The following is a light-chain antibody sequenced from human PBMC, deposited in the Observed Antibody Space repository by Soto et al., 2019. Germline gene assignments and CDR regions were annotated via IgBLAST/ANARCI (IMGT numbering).Light chain of an antibody. CDR2: EVS. V-gene: IGLV2-14*01. J-gene: IGLJ1*01. CDR1: SSDVGGYNY. Sequence: QSALTQPASVSGSPGQSITISCTGTSSDVGGYNYVSWYQQHPGKAPKVMIYEVSNRPSGVSNRFSGSKSVNTASLTISGLQAEDEADYYCSSYTSSSSLSVFGTGTKVTVL. CDR3: SSYTSSSSLSV.